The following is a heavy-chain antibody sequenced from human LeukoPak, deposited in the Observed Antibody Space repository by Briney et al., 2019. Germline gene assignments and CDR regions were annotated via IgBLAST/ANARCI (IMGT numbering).Heavy chain of an antibody. D-gene: IGHD6-6*01. CDR3: RSSSSDY. CDR1: GFTFISYW. V-gene: IGHV3-30*02. CDR2: IRYDGSDK. J-gene: IGHJ4*02. Sequence: PGGSLRLSCAASGFTFISYWMHWVRQAPGKGLEWVAFIRYDGSDKYYADSVKGRFTISRDNSKNTLYLQMNSLRVEDTAVYYCRSSSSDYWGQGTLVTVSS.